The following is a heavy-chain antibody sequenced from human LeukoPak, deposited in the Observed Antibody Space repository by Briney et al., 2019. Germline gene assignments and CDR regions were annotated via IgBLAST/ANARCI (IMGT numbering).Heavy chain of an antibody. D-gene: IGHD4-17*01. CDR2: ISRSSSTI. J-gene: IGHJ3*02. Sequence: GGSLRLSCAASGITFTNYSMNWVRQAPGKGLEWVSYISRSSSTIYYADSVKGRFTISRDNAKNSLHLQMNSLRAEDTALYYCARAGRLRRPGAFDIWGQGTMVTVSS. CDR1: GITFTNYS. V-gene: IGHV3-48*01. CDR3: ARAGRLRRPGAFDI.